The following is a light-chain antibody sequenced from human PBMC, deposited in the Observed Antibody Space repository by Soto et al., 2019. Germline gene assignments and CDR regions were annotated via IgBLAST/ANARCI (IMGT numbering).Light chain of an antibody. CDR3: MQALQTPWK. Sequence: DIVMTQSPLSLPVTPGEPASISCGSSQSLLHSNGYNYLDWYLQKPGQSPQLLIYLGSNRASGVTDRFSGSGSGTDFTLKISRVEAEDVGVDDCMQALQTPWKFGQETKV. J-gene: IGKJ1*01. CDR1: QSLLHSNGYNY. V-gene: IGKV2-28*01. CDR2: LGS.